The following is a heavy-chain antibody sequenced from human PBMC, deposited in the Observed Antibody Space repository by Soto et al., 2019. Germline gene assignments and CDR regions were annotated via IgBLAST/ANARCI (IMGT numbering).Heavy chain of an antibody. CDR1: GFTFND. D-gene: IGHD3-16*01. V-gene: IGHV3-23*01. CDR3: VKDRSGWGSFDI. J-gene: IGHJ3*02. Sequence: EVQVLESGGGLVQPGGSLRLSCSASGFTFNDINWVRQAPGKGLEWISRITGGGHTDYVDSVKGRFTISRDNSKNTGYLQMNSLRVDDTAVSYCVKDRSGWGSFDIWGQGTVVTVSS. CDR2: ITGGGHT.